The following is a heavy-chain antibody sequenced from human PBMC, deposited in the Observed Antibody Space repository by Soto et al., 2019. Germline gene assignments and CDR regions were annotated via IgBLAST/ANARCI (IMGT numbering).Heavy chain of an antibody. J-gene: IGHJ4*02. D-gene: IGHD3-22*01. CDR2: IKQDGSEK. Sequence: ESGGGLVQPGGSLRLSCAASGFTFSSYWMSWVRQAPGKGLEWVANIKQDGSEKYYVDSVKGRFTISRDNAKNSLYLQMNSPRAEDTAVYYCAREGSGYPFDYWGQGTLVTVSS. CDR1: GFTFSSYW. CDR3: AREGSGYPFDY. V-gene: IGHV3-7*03.